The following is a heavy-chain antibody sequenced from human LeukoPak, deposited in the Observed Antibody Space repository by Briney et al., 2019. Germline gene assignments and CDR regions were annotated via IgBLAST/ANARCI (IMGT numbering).Heavy chain of an antibody. J-gene: IGHJ4*02. V-gene: IGHV4-61*02. Sequence: SSETLSLTCTVSGGSISSGSYSWSWIRQPAGKGLEWIGRIYTSGSTNYNPSLKSRVTISVDTSKNQFSLKLSSVTAADTAVYYCARDSYYYDSSGLRPYYFDYWGQGTLVTVSS. CDR2: IYTSGST. D-gene: IGHD3-22*01. CDR1: GGSISSGSYS. CDR3: ARDSYYYDSSGLRPYYFDY.